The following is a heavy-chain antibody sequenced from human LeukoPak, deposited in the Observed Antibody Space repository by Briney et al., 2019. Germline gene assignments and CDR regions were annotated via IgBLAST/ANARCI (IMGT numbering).Heavy chain of an antibody. CDR1: GFTFSSYA. Sequence: PGGSLRLSCAASGFTFSSYAMSWVRQAPGKGLEWVSTITATGGNTYHADSVKGRFTISRDNSENTLYLQMNSLRAEDTAVYYCAKRISGSSSWFYFDYWGQGTLVTVSS. CDR2: ITATGGNT. CDR3: AKRISGSSSWFYFDY. D-gene: IGHD6-13*01. J-gene: IGHJ4*02. V-gene: IGHV3-23*01.